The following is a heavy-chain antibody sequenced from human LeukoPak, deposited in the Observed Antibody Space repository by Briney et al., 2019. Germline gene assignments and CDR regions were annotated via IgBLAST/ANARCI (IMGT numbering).Heavy chain of an antibody. CDR3: ATTGNFYDMDD. J-gene: IGHJ6*03. D-gene: IGHD1-1*01. Sequence: PGGSLRLSCAASGFAFISTSIHWVRQAPGKGLEWLSYSSTVTGNIYYAESVKGRFTISRDNAKSSLYLQMSSLRAEDTAVYFCATTGNFYDMDDWGKGTTVTVSS. CDR2: SSTVTGNI. CDR1: GFAFISTS. V-gene: IGHV3-48*04.